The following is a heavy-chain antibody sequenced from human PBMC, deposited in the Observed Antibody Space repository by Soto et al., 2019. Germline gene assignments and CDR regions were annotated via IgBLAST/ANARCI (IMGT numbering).Heavy chain of an antibody. CDR3: AKGRGEMNWANYYGLDV. Sequence: QVQLVESGGGVVQPGRSLRLSCAASGFTFPRFGMHWVRQAPGKGLEWVALITYEGSQIYYADAVKGRFTISRDNGDNTLSPQMDNLRTEDTATYFCAKGRGEMNWANYYGLDVWGQGTTVTVSS. CDR1: GFTFPRFG. CDR2: ITYEGSQI. J-gene: IGHJ6*02. V-gene: IGHV3-30*18. D-gene: IGHD7-27*01.